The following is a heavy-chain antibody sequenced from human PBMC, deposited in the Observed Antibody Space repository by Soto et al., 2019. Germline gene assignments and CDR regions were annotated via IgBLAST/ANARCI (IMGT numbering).Heavy chain of an antibody. Sequence: QVQLVQSGADVKKPGASVMVSCKASGYTFTSNYIHWVRQAPGQGLEWMGVINPSGGGTSYAQQFQGRVSMTRDTSTSTVYMDLSSLRSEDTVVYYCARDPGGDSSGYSNPDYWGQGTLVTVSS. CDR3: ARDPGGDSSGYSNPDY. V-gene: IGHV1-46*01. J-gene: IGHJ4*02. CDR2: INPSGGGT. D-gene: IGHD3-22*01. CDR1: GYTFTSNY.